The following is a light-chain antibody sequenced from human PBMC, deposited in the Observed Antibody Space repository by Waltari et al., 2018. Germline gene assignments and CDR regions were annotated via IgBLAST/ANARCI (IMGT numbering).Light chain of an antibody. J-gene: IGKJ1*01. V-gene: IGKV1-39*01. CDR2: AES. CDR3: QKSSSTPPWT. CDR1: KSISIY. Sequence: DIQMTQSPSSLSASVGDRVTITCRASKSISIYLNWYQQKPGKAPKLLIYAESTLQSGVPSRFSGSGSGTDFTLTISSLQPEDFATYYCQKSSSTPPWTFGQGTKLEIK.